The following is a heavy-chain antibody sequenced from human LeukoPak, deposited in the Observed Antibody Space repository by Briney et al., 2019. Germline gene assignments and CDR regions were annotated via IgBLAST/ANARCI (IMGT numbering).Heavy chain of an antibody. CDR1: GFSLSSYA. V-gene: IGHV3-23*01. D-gene: IGHD2-15*01. J-gene: IGHJ4*02. CDR2: ISSSDDGT. Sequence: GGSLRLSCAASGFSLSSYAMSWVRQAPGKGLEWVSAISSSDDGTYHAGSVRGRFTISRDSSKNTLYLQMNNLRTEDAAIYYCAKAPVTSCRGAFCYPLDSWGQGTLVIVSS. CDR3: AKAPVTSCRGAFCYPLDS.